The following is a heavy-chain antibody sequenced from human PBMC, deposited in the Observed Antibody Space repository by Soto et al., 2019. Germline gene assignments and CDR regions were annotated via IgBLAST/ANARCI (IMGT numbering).Heavy chain of an antibody. J-gene: IGHJ6*02. CDR3: ARWEHEHGKMDV. D-gene: IGHD1-26*01. Sequence: QVQLQQSGSGLVKPSQTLSLTCAISGDSVSSSSAAWTWIRQSPSRGLEWLGRTYYRSKWYNQYSVSVKIRIPIQPDTSKNQFSLQLNSVTPEDTAVYYCARWEHEHGKMDVWGRGTTVTVSS. CDR2: TYYRSKWYN. V-gene: IGHV6-1*01. CDR1: GDSVSSSSAA.